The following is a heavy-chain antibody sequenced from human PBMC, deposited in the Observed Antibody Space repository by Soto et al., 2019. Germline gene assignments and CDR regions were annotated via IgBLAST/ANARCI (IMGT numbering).Heavy chain of an antibody. D-gene: IGHD6-19*01. CDR3: VRDQSVAGPTTLFDP. CDR2: INSEGSSV. V-gene: IGHV3-74*01. CDR1: GVQLRNYW. J-gene: IGHJ5*02. Sequence: EVQLVESGGGLVQPGGSLRLSCAASGVQLRNYWMRWVRQPPGKGLVWVSRINSEGSSVIYADSVKGRFTVSRDNAKNTLYLQMNNLRAEDTAVYYCVRDQSVAGPTTLFDPWGQGVLVTVSS.